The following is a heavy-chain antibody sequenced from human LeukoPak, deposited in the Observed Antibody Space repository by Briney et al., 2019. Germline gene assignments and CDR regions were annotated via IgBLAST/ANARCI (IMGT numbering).Heavy chain of an antibody. Sequence: PGRSLRLSCAASGFTFSSYAMHWVRQAPGKGLEWVAVISYDGSNKYYADSVKGRFTISGDNSKNTLYLQMNSLRAEDTAVYYCAREDCSSTSCLWENWFDPWGQGTLVTVSS. CDR2: ISYDGSNK. D-gene: IGHD2-2*01. CDR1: GFTFSSYA. V-gene: IGHV3-30*04. CDR3: AREDCSSTSCLWENWFDP. J-gene: IGHJ5*02.